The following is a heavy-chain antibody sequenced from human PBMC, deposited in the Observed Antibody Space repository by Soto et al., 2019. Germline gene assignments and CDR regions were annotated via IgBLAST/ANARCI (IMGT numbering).Heavy chain of an antibody. D-gene: IGHD3-22*01. V-gene: IGHV3-30*18. CDR3: AKSAHKWLDY. Sequence: GGSLRLSCAASGFTFSSYGMHWVRQAPGKGLEWVAVISYDGSNKYYADSVKGRFTISRDNSKNTLYLQMNSLRAEDTAVYYCAKSAHKWLDYWGQGTLVTVSS. J-gene: IGHJ4*02. CDR2: ISYDGSNK. CDR1: GFTFSSYG.